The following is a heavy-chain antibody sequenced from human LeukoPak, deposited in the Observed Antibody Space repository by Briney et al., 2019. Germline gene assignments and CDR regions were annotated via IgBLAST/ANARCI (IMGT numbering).Heavy chain of an antibody. Sequence: SETLSLTCTVSGGSMTNYYWSWIRQPPGKGLEWIGHIYYRGDTKYNPSLKSRVTIPLDTSKQQFSLRLTSVSAADTAAYYCARLSGPSGGPVSFFGLDVWGQGTTVAVSS. J-gene: IGHJ6*02. CDR2: IYYRGDT. V-gene: IGHV4-59*08. CDR1: GGSMTNYY. D-gene: IGHD6-19*01. CDR3: ARLSGPSGGPVSFFGLDV.